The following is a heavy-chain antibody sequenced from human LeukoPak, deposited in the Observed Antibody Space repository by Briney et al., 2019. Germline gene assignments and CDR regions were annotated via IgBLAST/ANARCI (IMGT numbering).Heavy chain of an antibody. CDR3: AREWSGFGELPDY. J-gene: IGHJ4*02. CDR2: INSDGSRT. CDR1: GFTFSNYW. V-gene: IGHV3-74*01. Sequence: GGSLRLSCAASGFTFSNYWMHWVRQAPGKGLVWVSRINSDGSRTSYADSVKGRFTISRDTAKNTLYLQMNSLRVEDTAVYYCAREWSGFGELPDYWGQGTLVTVSS. D-gene: IGHD3-10*01.